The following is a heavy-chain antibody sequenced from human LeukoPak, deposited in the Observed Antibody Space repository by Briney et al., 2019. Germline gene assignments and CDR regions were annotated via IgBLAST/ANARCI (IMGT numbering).Heavy chain of an antibody. D-gene: IGHD6-6*01. CDR2: INGDGSST. V-gene: IGHV3-74*01. CDR3: ARGGSRSSGSFDS. Sequence: GGSLRLSCAASGFTLNNYWVQWVRQAPGKGLVWVSHINGDGSSTAYADSVKGRFTISRDNAKNTLYLQMNSLRAEDTAVYYCARGGSRSSGSFDSWGQGTLVTVSS. J-gene: IGHJ4*02. CDR1: GFTLNNYW.